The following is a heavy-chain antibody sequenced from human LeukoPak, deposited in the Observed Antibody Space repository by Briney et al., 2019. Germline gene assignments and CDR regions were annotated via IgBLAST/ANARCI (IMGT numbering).Heavy chain of an antibody. Sequence: GGSLRLSCAASGFTFSSYAMSWVRQAPGKGLEWVSAISGSGGSTYYADSVKGRFTISRDNSKNTLYLQMNSLRAEDTAVYYCAKYRSPVLYCSGGSCYGYSMDVWGQGTTVTVSS. D-gene: IGHD2-15*01. CDR3: AKYRSPVLYCSGGSCYGYSMDV. CDR1: GFTFSSYA. J-gene: IGHJ6*02. V-gene: IGHV3-23*01. CDR2: ISGSGGST.